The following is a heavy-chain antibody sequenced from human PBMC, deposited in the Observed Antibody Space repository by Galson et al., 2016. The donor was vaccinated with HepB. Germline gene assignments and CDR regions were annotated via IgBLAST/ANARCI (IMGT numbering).Heavy chain of an antibody. CDR1: GGSISRSIHY. J-gene: IGHJ4*02. D-gene: IGHD3-22*01. CDR2: IFSSGST. CDR3: ARIPHYNDNGGYSGLDY. V-gene: IGHV4-39*01. Sequence: SETLSLTCLVSGGSISRSIHYWGWIRQPPGKGPEWIGSIFSSGSTHYNPSLESRVTISVDTSKNQFSLKLTSVTASDTALYYCARIPHYNDNGGYSGLDYWGQGTLVTVSS.